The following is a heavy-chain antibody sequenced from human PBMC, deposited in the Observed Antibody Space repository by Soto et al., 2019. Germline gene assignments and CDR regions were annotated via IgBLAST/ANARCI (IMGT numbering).Heavy chain of an antibody. CDR3: THRPPACTVTADRAFDI. Sequence: QITLKESGPTLVKPTQTLTLTCTFSGFSLGTSGVGVGWIRQPPGKALEWLALIYWNDDKRYSPSLRSRLTITNDTSKNQVVLTLTNVDPVDTATYYCTHRPPACTVTADRAFDIWGRRTMVTVSA. CDR2: IYWNDDK. CDR1: GFSLGTSGVG. V-gene: IGHV2-5*01. J-gene: IGHJ3*02. D-gene: IGHD4-17*01.